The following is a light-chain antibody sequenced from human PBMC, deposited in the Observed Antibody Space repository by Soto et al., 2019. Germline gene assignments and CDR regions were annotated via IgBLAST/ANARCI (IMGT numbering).Light chain of an antibody. CDR1: SSNIGKTY. J-gene: IGLJ1*01. CDR2: DNN. V-gene: IGLV1-51*01. Sequence: QSALTQPPSVSAAPGQKVTLSCSGSSSNIGKTYVSWYQQLPGTAPKLIIYDNNKRPSGIPDRFSGSKSGTSATLGITGLQTGDEADYYCGTWDSSLSAYVFGTGTKVTVL. CDR3: GTWDSSLSAYV.